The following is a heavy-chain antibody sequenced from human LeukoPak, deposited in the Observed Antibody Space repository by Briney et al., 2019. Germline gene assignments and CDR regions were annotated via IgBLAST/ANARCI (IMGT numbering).Heavy chain of an antibody. Sequence: GGSLRLSCAASGFTFSSYEMNWVRQAPGKGLEWVSYISSSGSTIYYADSVKGRFTISSDNAKNSLYLQMNSLRAEDTAVYYCARDQQGELLWFGELSYYYGMDVWGKGTTVTVSS. CDR2: ISSSGSTI. V-gene: IGHV3-48*03. CDR1: GFTFSSYE. CDR3: ARDQQGELLWFGELSYYYGMDV. J-gene: IGHJ6*04. D-gene: IGHD3-10*01.